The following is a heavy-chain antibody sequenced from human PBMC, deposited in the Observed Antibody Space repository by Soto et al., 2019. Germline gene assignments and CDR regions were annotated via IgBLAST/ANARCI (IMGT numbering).Heavy chain of an antibody. CDR1: GGSISSNGHY. D-gene: IGHD2-15*01. CDR3: ACDHRWSDQYYGFDV. V-gene: IGHV4-31*03. J-gene: IGHJ6*02. Sequence: QEQLQESGPGLVKPSQTLSLTCTVSGGSISSNGHYWRWIRQFPGKGLEWIGYIYYSGSTYYNPSIKSRVTISLDPSKKQFSLKLSSVTAADTAVYYCACDHRWSDQYYGFDVWGQGTTVTVSS. CDR2: IYYSGST.